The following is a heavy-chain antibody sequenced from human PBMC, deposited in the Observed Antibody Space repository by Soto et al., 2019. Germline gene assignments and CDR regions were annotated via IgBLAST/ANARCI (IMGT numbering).Heavy chain of an antibody. V-gene: IGHV3-30-3*01. CDR2: ISYDGSNK. CDR1: GFTFSSYA. J-gene: IGHJ3*02. Sequence: RRLSCAASGFTFSSYAMHWVRQAPGKGLEGVAVISYDGSNKYYADSVKGRFTISRDNSKNTLYLQMNSLRAEDTAVYYCARDSGVATRYAFDIWGQGTMVTVSS. D-gene: IGHD5-12*01. CDR3: ARDSGVATRYAFDI.